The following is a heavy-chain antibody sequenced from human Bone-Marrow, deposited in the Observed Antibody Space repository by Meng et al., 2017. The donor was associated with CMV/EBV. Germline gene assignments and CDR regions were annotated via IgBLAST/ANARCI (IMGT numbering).Heavy chain of an antibody. CDR3: ARDVYCSGTSCYPTEYFYYGMDV. CDR1: GFTFSDYY. V-gene: IGHV3-11*04. Sequence: GESLKISCAASGFTFSDYYMSWIRQAPGKGLEWVSYISGSGSTIYYADSVKGRFTISRDNAKNSLYLQMNSLRAEDTAVYYCARDVYCSGTSCYPTEYFYYGMDVWGQGTTVT. D-gene: IGHD2-2*01. J-gene: IGHJ6*02. CDR2: ISGSGSTI.